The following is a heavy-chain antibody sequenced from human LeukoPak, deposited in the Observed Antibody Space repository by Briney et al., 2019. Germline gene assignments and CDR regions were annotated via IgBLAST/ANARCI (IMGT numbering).Heavy chain of an antibody. CDR3: AKTSRRDSTYDSPFDY. D-gene: IGHD3-3*01. CDR1: GFTFDNYA. CDR2: ISKRGGST. J-gene: IGHJ4*02. Sequence: GGSLRLSCAASGFTFDNYAMTWVRQAPGKGLEWVSSISKRGGSTYYADSVKGRFTISRDNSDNTLYLQMNSLRAEDTAIYYCAKTSRRDSTYDSPFDYWGQGTVVTVSS. V-gene: IGHV3-23*01.